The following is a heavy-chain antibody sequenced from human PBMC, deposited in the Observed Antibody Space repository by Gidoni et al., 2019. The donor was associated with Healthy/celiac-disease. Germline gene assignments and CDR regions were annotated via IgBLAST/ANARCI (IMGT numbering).Heavy chain of an antibody. CDR1: GGSISSSSYY. CDR2: IYYLGIT. J-gene: IGHJ6*02. D-gene: IGHD3-10*01. V-gene: IGHV4-39*01. Sequence: QLQLQESGPGLVKPSETLSLTCTVSGGSISSSSYYCGWIRQPPGKGLEWIGSIYYLGITYYNPSLKSRVTISVDTSKNQFSLKLSSVTAADTAVYYCARGGDLITMVRGVIYYGMDVWGQGTTVTVSS. CDR3: ARGGDLITMVRGVIYYGMDV.